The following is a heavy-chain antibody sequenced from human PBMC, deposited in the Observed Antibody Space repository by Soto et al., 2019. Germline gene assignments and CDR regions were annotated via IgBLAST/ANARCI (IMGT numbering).Heavy chain of an antibody. V-gene: IGHV3-33*01. J-gene: IGHJ4*02. D-gene: IGHD6-19*01. CDR3: ARDEGGIAVAGTQIDS. CDR1: GFTFSNYG. CDR2: IWYDGSYK. Sequence: QVQLVESGGGVVQPGRSLRLSCAASGFTFSNYGMHWVRQAPGKGLERVALIWYDGSYKYYADSVKGRFTISRDISRNTLYLQMNSLRAEDTAVYYCARDEGGIAVAGTQIDSWGQGTLVTVSS.